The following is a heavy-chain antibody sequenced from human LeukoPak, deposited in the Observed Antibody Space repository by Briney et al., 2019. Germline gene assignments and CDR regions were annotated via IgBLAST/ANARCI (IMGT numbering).Heavy chain of an antibody. J-gene: IGHJ4*02. D-gene: IGHD2/OR15-2a*01. CDR3: VSFYETY. CDR1: GFTVSSNY. Sequence: GGSLRLSCAASGFTVSSNYMSWVRQAPGKGLEWVSVIYSGGSTYYADSVKGRFTISRDNSKNTVYLQMNSLRAEDTAVYYCVSFYETYWGRGTLVTVSS. CDR2: IYSGGST. V-gene: IGHV3-53*01.